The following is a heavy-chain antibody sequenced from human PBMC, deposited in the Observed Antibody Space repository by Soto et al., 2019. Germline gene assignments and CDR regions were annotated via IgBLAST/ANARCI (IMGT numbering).Heavy chain of an antibody. CDR1: GGSISSYY. CDR2: IYYSGST. CDR3: ARFNWYFDL. V-gene: IGHV4-59*08. J-gene: IGHJ2*01. Sequence: QVHLQESGPGLVKPSETLSLTCTVAGGSISSYYWSWIRQPPGKGLDWIGYIYYSGSTNYNPSLKSRVTISVDTSKNQFSLKLSSVTAADTAVYYCARFNWYFDLWGRGTLVTVSS.